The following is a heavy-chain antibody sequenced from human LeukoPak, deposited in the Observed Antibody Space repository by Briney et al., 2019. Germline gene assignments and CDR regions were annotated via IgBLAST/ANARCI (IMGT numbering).Heavy chain of an antibody. J-gene: IGHJ4*02. CDR3: ARRGHTVTHFDY. CDR1: GFTFSSYW. CDR2: INTDGSST. Sequence: GGSLRLSCAASGFTFSSYWMHWVRQAPGKGLVWVSRINTDGSSTSYADSVKGRFTISRDNAKNTLYLQMNSLRAEDTAVYYCARRGHTVTHFDYWGQGTLVTVSS. V-gene: IGHV3-74*01. D-gene: IGHD4-17*01.